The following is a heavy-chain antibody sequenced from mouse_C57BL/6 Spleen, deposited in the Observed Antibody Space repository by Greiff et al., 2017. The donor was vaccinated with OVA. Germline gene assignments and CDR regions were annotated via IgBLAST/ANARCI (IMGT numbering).Heavy chain of an antibody. CDR1: GYAFSSSW. D-gene: IGHD5-1*01. J-gene: IGHJ4*01. V-gene: IGHV1-82*01. Sequence: QVQLQQSGPELVKPGASVKISCKASGYAFSSSWMNWVKQRPGKGLEWIGRIYPGDGDTNYNGKFKGKATLTADKSSSTAYMQLRSLTSEDPAVYVGENLFTGAMDYWGQGTSVTVSS. CDR2: IYPGDGDT. CDR3: ENLFTGAMDY.